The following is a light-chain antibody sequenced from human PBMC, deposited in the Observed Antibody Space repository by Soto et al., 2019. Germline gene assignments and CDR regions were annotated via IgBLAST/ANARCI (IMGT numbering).Light chain of an antibody. CDR2: GAS. V-gene: IGKV3-20*01. Sequence: EIVLTQSPGTLTVSSGESATLSCRASQSVTSNYVAWYQQKPGLPPRLLIFGASNRATGIPDRFSGGVSGTDFTLTISRLEPEDFALYICQQYGSSPYTFGLGTRLEV. CDR1: QSVTSNY. J-gene: IGKJ5*01. CDR3: QQYGSSPYT.